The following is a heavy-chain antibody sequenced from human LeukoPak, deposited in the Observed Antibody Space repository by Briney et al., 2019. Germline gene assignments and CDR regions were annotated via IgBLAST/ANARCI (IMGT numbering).Heavy chain of an antibody. Sequence: VASVKVSCKASGYTFTSYAMNWVRQAPGQGLEWMGWINTNTGNPTYAQGFTGRFVFSLDTSVSTAYLQISSLKAEDTAVYYCARNLYKVVVAANWFDPWGQGTLVTVSS. CDR3: ARNLYKVVVAANWFDP. CDR1: GYTFTSYA. J-gene: IGHJ5*02. D-gene: IGHD2-15*01. CDR2: INTNTGNP. V-gene: IGHV7-4-1*02.